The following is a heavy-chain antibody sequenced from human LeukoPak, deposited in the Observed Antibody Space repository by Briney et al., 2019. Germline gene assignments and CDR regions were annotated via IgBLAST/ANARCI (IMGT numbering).Heavy chain of an antibody. CDR1: GDSISSGSYY. CDR2: IYTSEST. V-gene: IGHV4-61*02. Sequence: SETLSLTCTVSGDSISSGSYYWSWIRQPAGKGLEWIGRIYTSESTNYNPSLKSRVTISADTSKNQFSLKLSSVTAADTAVYYCARGGDRSFDYWGQGTLVTVSS. J-gene: IGHJ4*02. D-gene: IGHD3-10*01. CDR3: ARGGDRSFDY.